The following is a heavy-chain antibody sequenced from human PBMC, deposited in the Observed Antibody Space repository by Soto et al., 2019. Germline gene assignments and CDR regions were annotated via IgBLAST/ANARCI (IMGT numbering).Heavy chain of an antibody. CDR3: ARGWTTVTTFGY. V-gene: IGHV4-30-4*01. CDR1: GGSISSVDYY. J-gene: IGHJ4*02. CDR2: IYYSGST. D-gene: IGHD4-17*01. Sequence: LSLTCTVSGGSISSVDYYWSWIRQPPGKGLEWIGYIYYSGSTYYNPSLKSRVTISVDTSKNQFSLKLSSVTAADTAVYYCARGWTTVTTFGYWGQGTLVTVSS.